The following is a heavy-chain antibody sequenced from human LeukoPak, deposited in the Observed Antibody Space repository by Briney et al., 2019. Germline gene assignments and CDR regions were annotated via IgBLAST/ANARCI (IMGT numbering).Heavy chain of an antibody. CDR2: ISASGGTT. V-gene: IGHV3-48*01. Sequence: GSLRLSCSTSGVTFSGYSMNWVRRAPGKGLAWLSYISASGGTTYYADSVNGRFTISRDNAKNSLFLEMNSLRVDDTAMYFCARSSLERHYSFDFWGRGTLVTVSS. CDR1: GVTFSGYS. J-gene: IGHJ4*02. D-gene: IGHD1-1*01. CDR3: ARSSLERHYSFDF.